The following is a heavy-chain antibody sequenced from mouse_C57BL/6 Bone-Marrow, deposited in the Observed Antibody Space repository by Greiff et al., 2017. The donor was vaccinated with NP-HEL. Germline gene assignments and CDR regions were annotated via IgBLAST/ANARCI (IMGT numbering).Heavy chain of an antibody. CDR3: VPKFAY. CDR1: GYSFTGYY. Sequence: VQLQQSGPELVKPGASVKISCKASGYSFTGYYMNWVKQSPEKSLEWIGEINPSTGGTTYNQKFKAKATLTVDKSSSTAYMQLKSLTSEDSAVYYCVPKFAYWGQGTLVTVSA. V-gene: IGHV1-42*01. J-gene: IGHJ3*01. CDR2: INPSTGGT.